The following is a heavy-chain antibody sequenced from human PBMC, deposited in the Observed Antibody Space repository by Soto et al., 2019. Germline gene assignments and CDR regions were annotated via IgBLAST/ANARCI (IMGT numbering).Heavy chain of an antibody. CDR1: GFNFNSYT. CDR2: ISSSGYI. V-gene: IGHV3-21*01. J-gene: IGHJ6*02. CDR3: TRDCSSGSCYPGMDV. D-gene: IGHD2-15*01. Sequence: EVQLVESGGGLVKPGGSLRLSCAASGFNFNSYTINWVRQAPGKRLEWLSSISSSGYIFSTDSVRGRFTISGDNAKNSVYLLIHSLRAAATAVYFCTRDCSSGSCYPGMDVWGQGTTVTVSS.